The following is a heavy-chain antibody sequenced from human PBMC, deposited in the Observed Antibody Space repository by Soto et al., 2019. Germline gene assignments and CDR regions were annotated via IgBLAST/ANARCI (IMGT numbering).Heavy chain of an antibody. V-gene: IGHV4-39*02. Sequence: PSETLSLTCTVSGGSISSGPYSWGLIRQPPGKGLEWIGTFYYSGSTNYNPSLESRVTISVDTSRNQFSLKVSSVTAADTAVYYCARAKSSSSPADYWGQGTLVHRLL. J-gene: IGHJ4*02. CDR1: GGSISSGPYS. CDR2: FYYSGST. CDR3: ARAKSSSSPADY. D-gene: IGHD6-6*01.